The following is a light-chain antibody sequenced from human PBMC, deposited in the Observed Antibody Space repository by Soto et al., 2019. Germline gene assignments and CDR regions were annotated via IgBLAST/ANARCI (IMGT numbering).Light chain of an antibody. J-gene: IGLJ2*01. CDR1: SSDVGSYNL. CDR3: CSYGGSGTWV. CDR2: EVS. V-gene: IGLV2-23*02. Sequence: QSALTQPASVSGSPGQSITISCTVTSSDVGSYNLVSWYHHHPGKVPKLMLYEVSKRPSGLSNRFSGSKSGNTASLTISGLQAEDEADYDGCSYGGSGTWVFGGGTKLTVL.